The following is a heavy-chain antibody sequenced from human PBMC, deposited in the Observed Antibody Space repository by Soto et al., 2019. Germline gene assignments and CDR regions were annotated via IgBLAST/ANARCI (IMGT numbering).Heavy chain of an antibody. D-gene: IGHD3-10*01. V-gene: IGHV3-23*01. Sequence: EVQLLESGGGLVQAGRSLRLSCAASGFIFSGFTMNWVRQAPGKGLEWVSTIGSTGGTTYYTDSVKGRFIISRDNSKNALYLQMNSLRAEDTAVYFCAKGKGGGCRYYFDFWGQGTLVTVSS. CDR1: GFIFSGFT. CDR3: AKGKGGGCRYYFDF. J-gene: IGHJ4*02. CDR2: IGSTGGTT.